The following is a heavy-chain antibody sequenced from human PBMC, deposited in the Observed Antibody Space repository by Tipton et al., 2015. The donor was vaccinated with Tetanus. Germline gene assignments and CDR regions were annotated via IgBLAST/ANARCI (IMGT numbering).Heavy chain of an antibody. D-gene: IGHD4-17*01. V-gene: IGHV3-30-3*01. J-gene: IGHJ6*02. Sequence: SLRLSCAASGFTFSSYAMHWVRQAPGKGLEWVAVISYDGSNKYYADSVKGRFTISRDNSKNTLYLQMNSLRAEDTAVYYCARDHGDYYYYGMDVWGQGTTVTVSS. CDR1: GFTFSSYA. CDR3: ARDHGDYYYYGMDV. CDR2: ISYDGSNK.